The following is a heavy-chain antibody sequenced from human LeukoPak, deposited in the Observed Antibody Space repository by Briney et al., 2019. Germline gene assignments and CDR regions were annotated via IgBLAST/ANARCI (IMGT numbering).Heavy chain of an antibody. CDR2: ITYDGGNK. Sequence: GGSLRLSCAASGFTFSRHGMHWVRQAPGKGLDWVAFITYDGGNKYYADSMKGRLTISRDNSKNTLYLQMNSLTAEDTAVYYCVKIDGDSSNFDSWGQGTLLTVSS. D-gene: IGHD5-24*01. J-gene: IGHJ4*02. V-gene: IGHV3-30*02. CDR1: GFTFSRHG. CDR3: VKIDGDSSNFDS.